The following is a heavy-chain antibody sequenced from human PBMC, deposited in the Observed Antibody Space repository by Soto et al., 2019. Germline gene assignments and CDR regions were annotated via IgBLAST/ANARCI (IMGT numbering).Heavy chain of an antibody. CDR1: GGSISSYY. Sequence: NPSETLSLTCTVSGGSISSYYWNWIWQPPGKGLEWIGYISNSGSANYNPSLKSRVTISLDTSKNQFSLKLSSVTAADTAVYYRARVHSGSYYYGLGVWGQGTTVTVSS. J-gene: IGHJ6*02. D-gene: IGHD1-26*01. V-gene: IGHV4-59*01. CDR3: ARVHSGSYYYGLGV. CDR2: ISNSGSA.